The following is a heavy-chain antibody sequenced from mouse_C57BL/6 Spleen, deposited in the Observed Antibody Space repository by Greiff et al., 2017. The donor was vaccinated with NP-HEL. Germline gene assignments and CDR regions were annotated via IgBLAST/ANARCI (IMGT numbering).Heavy chain of an antibody. D-gene: IGHD3-2*02. V-gene: IGHV10-1*01. Sequence: EVQLVESGGGLVQPKGSLKLSCAASGFSFNTYAMNWVRQAPGKGVEWVARIRSKSNNYATYYADSVKDRFTISRDDSESMLYLQMNNLKTEDTAMYYCVSGAQASFAYWGQGTLVTVSA. CDR2: IRSKSNNYAT. CDR1: GFSFNTYA. J-gene: IGHJ3*01. CDR3: VSGAQASFAY.